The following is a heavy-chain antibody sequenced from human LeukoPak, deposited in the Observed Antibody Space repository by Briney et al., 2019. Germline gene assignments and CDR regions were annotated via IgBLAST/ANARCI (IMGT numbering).Heavy chain of an antibody. CDR2: IIPIFCTA. J-gene: IGHJ3*02. Sequence: GASVKVSCKASEGTFSSYAISWVRQAPGQGLEWMGGIIPIFCTANYAQKFQGRVTITADESTSTAYMELSSLRSEDTAVYYCARTSQWLRSPDDAFDIWGQGTMVTVSS. CDR1: EGTFSSYA. D-gene: IGHD5-12*01. CDR3: ARTSQWLRSPDDAFDI. V-gene: IGHV1-69*13.